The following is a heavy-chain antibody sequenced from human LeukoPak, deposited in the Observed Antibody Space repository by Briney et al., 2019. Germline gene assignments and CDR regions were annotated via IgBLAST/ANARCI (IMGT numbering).Heavy chain of an antibody. Sequence: PSETLSLTCAVYGGSFSGYYWSWIRQPPGKGLEWIGEINHSGSTNYNPSLKSRVTISVDTSKNQFSLKLSSVTAADTAVYYCARGGVYYDYVWGSSRGAYFDYWGQGTLVTVSS. CDR1: GGSFSGYY. D-gene: IGHD3-16*01. CDR3: ARGGVYYDYVWGSSRGAYFDY. CDR2: INHSGST. J-gene: IGHJ4*02. V-gene: IGHV4-34*01.